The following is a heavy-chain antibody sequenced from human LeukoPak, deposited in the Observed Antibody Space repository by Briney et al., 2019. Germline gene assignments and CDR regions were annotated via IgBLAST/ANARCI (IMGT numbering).Heavy chain of an antibody. V-gene: IGHV5-51*01. Sequence: GESLKISCKGSGYSFTSYWIGWVRQMPGKGLEWMGIIYPGDSDTRHSPSFQGQVTISADKSISTAYLQWSSLKASDTAMYYCARRRGYSYGTIYYYMDVWGKGTTVTVSS. CDR1: GYSFTSYW. D-gene: IGHD5-18*01. CDR3: ARRRGYSYGTIYYYMDV. CDR2: IYPGDSDT. J-gene: IGHJ6*03.